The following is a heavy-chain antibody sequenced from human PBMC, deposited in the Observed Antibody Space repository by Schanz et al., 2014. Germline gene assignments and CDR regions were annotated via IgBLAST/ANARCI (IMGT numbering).Heavy chain of an antibody. V-gene: IGHV4-31*03. CDR3: ARGGYGSGSYREFDY. Sequence: QVQLQESCPGLVKPSQTLSLTCTVSGGSVSSGGDYWSWIRQHPGKGLEWIGFISYSGSTYYNPSLKSRVTISVDTSKNQFSLNLSSATAADTAVYYCARGGYGSGSYREFDYWGQGTLVTVSS. CDR1: GGSVSSGGDY. CDR2: ISYSGST. D-gene: IGHD3-10*01. J-gene: IGHJ4*02.